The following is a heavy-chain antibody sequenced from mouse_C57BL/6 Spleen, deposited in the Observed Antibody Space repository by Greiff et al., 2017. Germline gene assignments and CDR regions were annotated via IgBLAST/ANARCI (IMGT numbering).Heavy chain of an antibody. V-gene: IGHV14-1*01. CDR1: GFNIKDYY. D-gene: IGHD2-4*01. Sequence: EVQLQQSGAELVRPGASVKLSCTASGFNIKDYYMHWVKQRPEQGLEWIGRIDPADGDTEYAPKFQGKATMTADTSSNTAYLQLSSLTSEDTAVYYCATPYDYFYYFDYWGQGTTLTVSS. CDR3: ATPYDYFYYFDY. CDR2: IDPADGDT. J-gene: IGHJ2*01.